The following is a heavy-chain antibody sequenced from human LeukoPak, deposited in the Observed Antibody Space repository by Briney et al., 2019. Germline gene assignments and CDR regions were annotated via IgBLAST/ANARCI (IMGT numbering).Heavy chain of an antibody. CDR1: GFTFSSYA. V-gene: IGHV3-23*01. CDR3: ATDIIVTLTFAS. D-gene: IGHD4/OR15-4a*01. Sequence: GGSLRLSRAASGFTFSSYAMSWVRQAPGKGLEWVSAISGSGGTIYYADSVKGRFTISRDNAKNSLYLQMNSLRAEDTAIYYCATDIIVTLTFASWGQGSLVTVSS. CDR2: ISGSGGTI. J-gene: IGHJ4*02.